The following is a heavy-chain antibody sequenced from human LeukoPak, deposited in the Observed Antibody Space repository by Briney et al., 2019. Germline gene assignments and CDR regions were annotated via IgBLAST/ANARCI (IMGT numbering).Heavy chain of an antibody. CDR1: GFTFSSYG. V-gene: IGHV3-33*01. CDR2: IWYDGSNK. CDR3: ARNYYGSGSYYIDY. J-gene: IGHJ4*02. Sequence: GGSPRLSCAASGFTFSSYGMHWVRQAPGKGLEWVAVIWYDGSNKYYADSVKGRFTISRDNSKNTLYLQMNSLRAEDTAVYYCARNYYGSGSYYIDYWGQGTLVTVSS. D-gene: IGHD3-10*01.